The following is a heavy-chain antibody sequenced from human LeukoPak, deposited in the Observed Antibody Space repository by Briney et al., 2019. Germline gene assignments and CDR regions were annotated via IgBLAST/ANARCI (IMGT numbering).Heavy chain of an antibody. D-gene: IGHD5-12*01. CDR1: GYTLTELS. CDR3: ATHPDTTGYSGYQFDY. J-gene: IGHJ4*02. V-gene: IGHV1-24*01. CDR2: FDPEDGET. Sequence: ASVKVSCKVSGYTLTELSMHWVRQAPGKGLEWMGGFDPEDGETIYAQKFQGRVTMTEDTSTDTAYMELSSLRSEDTAVYYCATHPDTTGYSGYQFDYWGQGTLVTVSS.